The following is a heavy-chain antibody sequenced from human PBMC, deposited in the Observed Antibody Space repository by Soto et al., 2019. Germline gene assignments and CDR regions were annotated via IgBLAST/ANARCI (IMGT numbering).Heavy chain of an antibody. CDR1: GFTFSSYW. CDR2: INSDGSST. Sequence: GGSLRLSXAASGFTFSSYWMHWVRQAPGKGLVWVSRINSDGSSTSYADSVKGRFTISRDNAKNTLYLQMNSLRAEDTAVYYCARRGGPSYYYGMDVWGQGTTVTVSS. CDR3: ARRGGPSYYYGMDV. V-gene: IGHV3-74*01. D-gene: IGHD2-15*01. J-gene: IGHJ6*02.